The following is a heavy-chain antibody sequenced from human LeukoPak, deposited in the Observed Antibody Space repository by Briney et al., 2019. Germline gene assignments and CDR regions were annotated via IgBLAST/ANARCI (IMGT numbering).Heavy chain of an antibody. J-gene: IGHJ4*02. D-gene: IGHD3-10*01. CDR3: ARDLDQYNGRFGGFGRDF. CDR2: ISAYNGNT. CDR1: GYTFINYG. V-gene: IGHV1-18*01. Sequence: VASVKVSCKASGYTFINYGINWVRQAPGQGLEWMGWISAYNGNTNYAQSLQGRVTMTTDTSTSTVYMEMRSLTSDDTAVYYCARDLDQYNGRFGGFGRDFWGQGTLVTVSS.